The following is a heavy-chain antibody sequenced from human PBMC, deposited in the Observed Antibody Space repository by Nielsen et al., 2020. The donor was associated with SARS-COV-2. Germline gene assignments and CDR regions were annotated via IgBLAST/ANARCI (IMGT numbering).Heavy chain of an antibody. CDR3: ARDRFGELLYSDY. V-gene: IGHV3-48*01. CDR2: ISSSSSTI. CDR1: GFTFSSYS. Sequence: GESLKISCAASGFTFSSYSMNWVRQAPGKGLEWVSYISSSSSTIYYADSVKGRFTISRDNAKNSLYLQMNSLRAEDTAVYYCARDRFGELLYSDYWGQGTLVTVSS. J-gene: IGHJ4*02. D-gene: IGHD3-10*01.